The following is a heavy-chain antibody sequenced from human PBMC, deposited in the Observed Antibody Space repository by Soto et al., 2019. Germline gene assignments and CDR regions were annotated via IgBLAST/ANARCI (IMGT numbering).Heavy chain of an antibody. D-gene: IGHD5-18*01. J-gene: IGHJ5*02. CDR3: VKGNWAYSYNNWFDP. V-gene: IGHV3-64D*06. Sequence: SLRLSCSASGFTFRSYAIHWVRQAPGKGLEYVSALSGDGRSTYYADSVKGRFTVFRDNPKNTLFLQMSSLRVEDTAVYYCVKGNWAYSYNNWFDPWGQGTLVTVSS. CDR2: LSGDGRST. CDR1: GFTFRSYA.